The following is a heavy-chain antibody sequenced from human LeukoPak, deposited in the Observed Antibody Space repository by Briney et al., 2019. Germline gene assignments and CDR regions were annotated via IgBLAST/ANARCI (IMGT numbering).Heavy chain of an antibody. CDR3: ARDHDTAAGYYYYGMDV. CDR1: GFTFSSYS. Sequence: GGSLRLSCAASGFTFSSYSMNWVRQAPGKGLEGVSSISSSSSYIYYADSVKGRFTISRDNAKNSLYLQMNSLRAEDTAVYYCARDHDTAAGYYYYGMDVWGQGTTVTVSS. V-gene: IGHV3-21*01. J-gene: IGHJ6*02. D-gene: IGHD5-18*01. CDR2: ISSSSSYI.